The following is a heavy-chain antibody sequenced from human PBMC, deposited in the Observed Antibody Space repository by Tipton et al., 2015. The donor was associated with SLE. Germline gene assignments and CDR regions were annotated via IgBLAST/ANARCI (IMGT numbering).Heavy chain of an antibody. Sequence: TLSLTCTVSGGSVNTGNCYWTWMRQPPGEGLEWIGTIYYNGGTHSNPSLKSRVSISVDTSKNQLSLKLISVTAADTAVYFCARLVGGYARWGQGTLVTVSS. CDR1: GGSVNTGNCY. J-gene: IGHJ4*02. V-gene: IGHV4-39*01. CDR2: IYYNGGT. CDR3: ARLVGGYAR. D-gene: IGHD5-12*01.